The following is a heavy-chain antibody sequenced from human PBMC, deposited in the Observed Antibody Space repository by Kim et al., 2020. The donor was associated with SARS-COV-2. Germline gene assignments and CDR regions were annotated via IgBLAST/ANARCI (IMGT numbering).Heavy chain of an antibody. CDR3: ARQGYCSSTSCYDY. V-gene: IGHV4-39*01. Sequence: NLSLKYRSTISVDTSKNQFSLKLISVTASDTAVYYCARQGYCSSTSCYDYWGQGTLVTVSS. J-gene: IGHJ4*02. D-gene: IGHD2-2*01.